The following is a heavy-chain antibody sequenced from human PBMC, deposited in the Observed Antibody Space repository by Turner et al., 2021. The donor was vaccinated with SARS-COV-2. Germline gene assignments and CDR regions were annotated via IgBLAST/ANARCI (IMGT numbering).Heavy chain of an antibody. Sequence: QVQLVQSGAEVKRPGASVKVSCKASGYSFTGHYIHWVRQAPGQGLEWMGWISPYNGDKRLAQKFQGRVTMTRDTSTTTVHMDLSRLTSDDTAVYYCARDRTDHYDGNDYYPNWLDPWGQGTLVTVSS. D-gene: IGHD5-12*01. V-gene: IGHV1-2*02. CDR3: ARDRTDHYDGNDYYPNWLDP. CDR1: GYSFTGHY. J-gene: IGHJ5*02. CDR2: ISPYNGDK.